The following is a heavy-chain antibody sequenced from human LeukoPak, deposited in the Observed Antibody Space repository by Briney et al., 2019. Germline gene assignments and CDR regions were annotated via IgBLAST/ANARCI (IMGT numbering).Heavy chain of an antibody. J-gene: IGHJ4*02. CDR3: ARKKKGDRYTYGHDY. Sequence: GGSLRLSCAASGFTFSSYAMSWVRQAPGKGLEWVSAISGSGGSTYYADSVKGRFTISRDNAKNTLYLQMNSLRAEDTAVDYYARKKKGDRYTYGHDYWGQGTLVTVSS. CDR2: ISGSGGST. CDR1: GFTFSSYA. V-gene: IGHV3-23*01. D-gene: IGHD5-18*01.